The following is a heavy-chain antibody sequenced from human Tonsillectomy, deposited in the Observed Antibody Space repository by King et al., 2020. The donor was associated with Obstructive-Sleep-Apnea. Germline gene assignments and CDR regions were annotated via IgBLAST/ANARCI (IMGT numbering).Heavy chain of an antibody. V-gene: IGHV3-33*01. CDR2: ISFDSAKK. J-gene: IGHJ4*02. D-gene: IGHD3-22*01. CDR1: GFTFNTCG. Sequence: VQLVESGGGVVQPGRSLRLSCAASGFTFNTCGMHWVRQAPGKGLEWVAFISFDSAKKTYADSVKGRFSVSRDNSKNTMFLQMDSLRAEDTAMYYCARDVLDSSGWEHRTYWGQGTLVTVSS. CDR3: ARDVLDSSGWEHRTY.